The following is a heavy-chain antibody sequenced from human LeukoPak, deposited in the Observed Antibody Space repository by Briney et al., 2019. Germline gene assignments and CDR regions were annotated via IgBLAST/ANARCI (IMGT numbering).Heavy chain of an antibody. CDR2: IYYSGST. Sequence: SETLSLTCTVSGGSISSYYWSWIRQPPGKGLEWIGSIYYSGSTYYNPSLKSRVTISVDTSKNQFSLKLSSVTAADTAVYYCARLNGGLIDYWGQGTLVTVSS. CDR3: ARLNGGLIDY. V-gene: IGHV4-59*05. CDR1: GGSISSYY. J-gene: IGHJ4*02. D-gene: IGHD4-23*01.